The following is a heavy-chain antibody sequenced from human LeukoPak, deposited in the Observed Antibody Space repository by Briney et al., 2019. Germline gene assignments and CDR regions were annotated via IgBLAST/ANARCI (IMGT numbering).Heavy chain of an antibody. J-gene: IGHJ5*02. V-gene: IGHV6-1*01. CDR1: EDNVSSNTGA. Sequence: SQTLSFICAISEDNVSSNTGAWNWIRQSPSRGLEWLGRIYYRSKWYSDYAVSVKSRITINPDTSKNQFSLQLNSVTPEDTAVYYCARGWKTGTNWFDPWGQGTLVTVSS. D-gene: IGHD1-7*01. CDR2: IYYRSKWYS. CDR3: ARGWKTGTNWFDP.